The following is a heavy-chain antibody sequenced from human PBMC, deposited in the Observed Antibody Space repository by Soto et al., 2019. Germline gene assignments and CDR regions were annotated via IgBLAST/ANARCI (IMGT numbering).Heavy chain of an antibody. CDR2: INSGASKK. Sequence: SGGSLRLSCAASGFTFSSSWIHWVRQAPGKGLGWVSRINSGASKKKYADSVKGRFTISRDNAMNTLYLQMDSLTAEDTAVYYCARGPSGWFGYDYWGQGTLVTVSS. CDR3: ARGPSGWFGYDY. CDR1: GFTFSSSW. J-gene: IGHJ4*02. V-gene: IGHV3-74*01. D-gene: IGHD6-19*01.